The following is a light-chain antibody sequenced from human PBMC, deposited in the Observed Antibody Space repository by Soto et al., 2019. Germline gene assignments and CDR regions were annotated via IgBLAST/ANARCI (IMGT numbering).Light chain of an antibody. Sequence: QSALTQPASVSGPPGQSITISCTGTSSDVGSYNFVSWYQQHPGKGPKLMIFEVSHRPSGVSNRFSGSKAGSTASLTISGLQAEDEAYYYCSSYTSTNTLVFGGGTKVTVL. CDR1: SSDVGSYNF. V-gene: IGLV2-14*01. J-gene: IGLJ3*02. CDR2: EVS. CDR3: SSYTSTNTLV.